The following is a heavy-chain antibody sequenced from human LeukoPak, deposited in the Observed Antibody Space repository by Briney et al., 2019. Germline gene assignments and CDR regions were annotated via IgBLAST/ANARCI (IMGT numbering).Heavy chain of an antibody. J-gene: IGHJ4*02. V-gene: IGHV4-30-4*01. CDR3: ARAPAVVVPAARSGTWFGSYFDY. CDR1: GGSISSGDYY. CDR2: IYYSGST. D-gene: IGHD2-2*01. Sequence: SETLSLTCTVSGGSISSGDYYWSWIRQPPGKGLEWIGYIYYSGSTYYNPSLKSRITMSVDTSKNQFSLKLISVTAADTAVYYCARAPAVVVPAARSGTWFGSYFDYWGQGSLVTVSS.